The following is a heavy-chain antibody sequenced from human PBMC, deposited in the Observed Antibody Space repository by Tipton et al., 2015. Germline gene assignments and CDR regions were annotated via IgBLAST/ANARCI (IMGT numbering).Heavy chain of an antibody. J-gene: IGHJ4*02. Sequence: LRLSCAASGFTFSDYYMSWIRQAPGKGLEWIGYIYYSGSTNYNPSLKSRVTISVDTSKNQFSLKLISVTAADTAVYYCACQDYDSLTRDYQTVDYWGQGPLVTVSS. CDR1: GFTFSDYY. D-gene: IGHD3-9*01. V-gene: IGHV4-59*01. CDR3: ACQDYDSLTRDYQTVDY. CDR2: IYYSGST.